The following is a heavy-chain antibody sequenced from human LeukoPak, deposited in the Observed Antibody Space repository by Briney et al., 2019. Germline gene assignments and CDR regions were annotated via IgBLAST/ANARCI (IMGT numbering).Heavy chain of an antibody. Sequence: SETLSLTCTVSGDSISSYYWTWIRQTPGNGLEWIGYIYTSGHANYNPSLKSRGTMSVDTSTNHFSLRLTSAIAADTAVYYCARLQNSDFWSGYLHNWFDPWGQGTLVTVSS. V-gene: IGHV4-4*09. CDR2: IYTSGHA. CDR1: GDSISSYY. CDR3: ARLQNSDFWSGYLHNWFDP. J-gene: IGHJ5*02. D-gene: IGHD3-3*01.